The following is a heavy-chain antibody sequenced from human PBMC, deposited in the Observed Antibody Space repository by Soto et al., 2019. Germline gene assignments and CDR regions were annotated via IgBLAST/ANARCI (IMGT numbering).Heavy chain of an antibody. Sequence: NPSETLSLTCAVSGGSISSSNWWSWVRQPPGKGLEWIGEIYHSGSTNYNPSLKSRVTISVDKSKNQFSLKLSSVTAADTAVYYCARDCSGGSCYSRGAFDYWGQGTLVTVSS. V-gene: IGHV4-4*02. CDR1: GGSISSSNW. CDR2: IYHSGST. J-gene: IGHJ4*02. D-gene: IGHD2-15*01. CDR3: ARDCSGGSCYSRGAFDY.